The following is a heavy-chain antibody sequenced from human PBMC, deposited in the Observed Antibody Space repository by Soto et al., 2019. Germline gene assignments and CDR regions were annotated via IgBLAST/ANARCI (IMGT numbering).Heavy chain of an antibody. D-gene: IGHD1-1*01. CDR3: ARGTPSYGMDV. CDR1: GFTFSSYA. V-gene: IGHV3-33*01. J-gene: IGHJ6*02. Sequence: PGGSLRLSCAASGFTFSSYAMQWVRQAPGKGLEWVAVIWHDGSNEFYADSVKGRFTISRDNSKNTLYLQMNSLRDEDTAVYYCARGTPSYGMDVWGQGTTVTVSS. CDR2: IWHDGSNE.